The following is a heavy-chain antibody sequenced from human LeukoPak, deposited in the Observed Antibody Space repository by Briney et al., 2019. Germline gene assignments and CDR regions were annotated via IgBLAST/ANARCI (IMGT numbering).Heavy chain of an antibody. CDR2: ISGSGGCT. CDR1: GFTFSSYA. Sequence: GGSLRLSCAASGFTFSSYAMSWVRQAPGKGLEWVSAISGSGGCTYYADSVKGRFTISRDNSKNTLYLQMNSLRAEDTAVYYCAKGYSYGYDAFDIWGQGTMVTVSS. CDR3: AKGYSYGYDAFDI. D-gene: IGHD5-18*01. J-gene: IGHJ3*02. V-gene: IGHV3-23*01.